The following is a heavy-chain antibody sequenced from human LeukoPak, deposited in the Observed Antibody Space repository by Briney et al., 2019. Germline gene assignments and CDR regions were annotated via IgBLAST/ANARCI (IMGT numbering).Heavy chain of an antibody. J-gene: IGHJ5*02. CDR2: INPSGGST. Sequence: GASVKVSCKASGYTFTSCYMHWVRQAPGQGLEWMGIINPSGGSTSYAQKFQGRVTMTRDTSTSTVYMELSSLRSEDTAVYYCARDGVYCSGGSCYENWFDPWGQGTLVTVSS. CDR3: ARDGVYCSGGSCYENWFDP. V-gene: IGHV1-46*01. CDR1: GYTFTSCY. D-gene: IGHD2-15*01.